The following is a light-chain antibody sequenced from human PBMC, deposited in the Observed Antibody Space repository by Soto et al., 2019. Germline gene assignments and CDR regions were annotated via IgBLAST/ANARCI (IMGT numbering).Light chain of an antibody. CDR3: QQYSIYPLT. CDR1: QRIGHW. V-gene: IGKV1-5*03. J-gene: IGKJ4*01. Sequence: DIQMTQSPSTRSVSVGDRVTITCRASQRIGHWLAWYQQKPGKAPNLLIYQTSVLEGGVPSRFSGSGSGTEFTLTISSLQPDDFATYYCQQYSIYPLTFGGGTKVEIK. CDR2: QTS.